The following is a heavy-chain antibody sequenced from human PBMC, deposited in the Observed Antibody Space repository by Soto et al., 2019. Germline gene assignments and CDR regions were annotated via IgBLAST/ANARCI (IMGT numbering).Heavy chain of an antibody. CDR3: ARVGYDNEY. V-gene: IGHV3-21*01. Sequence: SVKGRFTISRDNAKNSLYLQMNSLRAEDTAVYYCARVGYDNEYWVQGTLVTVSS. D-gene: IGHD5-12*01. J-gene: IGHJ4*02.